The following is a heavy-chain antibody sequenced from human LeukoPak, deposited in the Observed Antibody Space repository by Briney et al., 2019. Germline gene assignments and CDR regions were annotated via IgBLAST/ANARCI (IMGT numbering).Heavy chain of an antibody. D-gene: IGHD1-26*01. CDR3: ARNREINWFDP. Sequence: SETLSLTCTVSGGSISSYYWSWIRQPAGKGLEWIGRIYTSGSTNYNPSLKSRVTMSVDTSKNQFSLQLNSVTPEDTAVYYCARNREINWFDPWGQGTLVTVSS. J-gene: IGHJ5*02. V-gene: IGHV4-4*07. CDR1: GGSISSYY. CDR2: IYTSGST.